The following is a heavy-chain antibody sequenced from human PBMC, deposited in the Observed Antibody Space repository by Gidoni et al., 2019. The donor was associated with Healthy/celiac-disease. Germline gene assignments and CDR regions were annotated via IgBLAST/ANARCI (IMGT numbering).Heavy chain of an antibody. V-gene: IGHV4-34*01. D-gene: IGHD6-13*01. J-gene: IGHJ6*02. CDR2: INHSGST. CDR3: ARGPYSSSWYLSRGGYYGMDV. CDR1: SGYY. Sequence: SGYYWSWIRQPPGKGLEWIGEINHSGSTNYNPSLKSRVTISVDTSKNQFSLKLSSVTAADTAVYYCARGPYSSSWYLSRGGYYGMDVWGQGTTVTVSS.